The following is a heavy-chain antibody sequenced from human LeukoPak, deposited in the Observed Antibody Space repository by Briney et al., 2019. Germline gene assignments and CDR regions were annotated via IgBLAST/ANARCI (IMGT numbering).Heavy chain of an antibody. Sequence: GGSLRLSCAASGFTFSSYSMNWVRQAPGKGLEWVSYISSSSSTIYYADSVKGRFTISRDNAKNSLYLQMNSLRAEDTAVYYCAKDRDSVVYYYGSGSSYDAFDIWGQGTMVTVSS. CDR2: ISSSSSTI. CDR1: GFTFSSYS. CDR3: AKDRDSVVYYYGSGSSYDAFDI. V-gene: IGHV3-48*01. J-gene: IGHJ3*02. D-gene: IGHD3-10*01.